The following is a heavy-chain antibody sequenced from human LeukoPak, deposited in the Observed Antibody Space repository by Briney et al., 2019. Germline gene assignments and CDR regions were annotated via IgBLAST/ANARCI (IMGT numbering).Heavy chain of an antibody. J-gene: IGHJ4*02. Sequence: GGSLRLSCAASGFTVSNNYMSWVRQAPGKGLEWVSVIHSGGTTNYADSVQGRFTISRDNSKTTVYLHMNSLRAEDTAVYCCARDSDSGYGPFASWGQGTLVTVSS. CDR3: ARDSDSGYGPFAS. V-gene: IGHV3-53*01. D-gene: IGHD5-12*01. CDR1: GFTVSNNY. CDR2: IHSGGTT.